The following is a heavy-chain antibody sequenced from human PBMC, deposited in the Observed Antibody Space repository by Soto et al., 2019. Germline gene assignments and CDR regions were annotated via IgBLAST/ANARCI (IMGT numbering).Heavy chain of an antibody. CDR2: INPSGGST. J-gene: IGHJ4*02. V-gene: IGHV1-46*01. CDR3: ASGYSYGCFDY. D-gene: IGHD5-18*01. Sequence: ASVKVSCKASGYTFTSYYMHWVRQAPGQGLEWMGIINPSGGSTSYAQKFQGRVTMTSDTSTSTVYMELSRLRSEDTAVYYCASGYSYGCFDYWGQGTLVTVSS. CDR1: GYTFTSYY.